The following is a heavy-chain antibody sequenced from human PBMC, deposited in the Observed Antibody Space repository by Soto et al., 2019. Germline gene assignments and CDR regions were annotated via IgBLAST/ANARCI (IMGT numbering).Heavy chain of an antibody. CDR1: GGSISSSY. CDR3: ARENGGSYPHYYYGMDV. Sequence: QVQLQESGPGLVRPSETLSLTCTVSGGSISSSYWSWIRQPPGKGLECLGYIYYSGSTYYNPSLKSRVTISVDTSKNQFSLKLNSVTAADTAVYYCARENGGSYPHYYYGMDVWGQGTTVTVSS. D-gene: IGHD1-26*01. V-gene: IGHV4-59*01. CDR2: IYYSGST. J-gene: IGHJ6*02.